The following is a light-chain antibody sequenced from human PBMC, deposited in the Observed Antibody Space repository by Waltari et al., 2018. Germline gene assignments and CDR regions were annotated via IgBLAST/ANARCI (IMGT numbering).Light chain of an antibody. CDR1: NSNIGAGYE. V-gene: IGLV1-40*01. CDR2: GNS. J-gene: IGLJ3*02. Sequence: QSVLTQPPSVSGAPGQGVTISCTGSNSNIGAGYEVHWYQQLPGTSPKILSAGNSHRPSGAPARFSAYKAGTSASLAITGLQPDDEASYYCQSYDSSLTASVFGGGTKLTVL. CDR3: QSYDSSLTASV.